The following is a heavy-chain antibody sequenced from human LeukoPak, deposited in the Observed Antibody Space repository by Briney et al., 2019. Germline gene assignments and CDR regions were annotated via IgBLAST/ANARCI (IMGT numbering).Heavy chain of an antibody. CDR2: IKQDGSEK. V-gene: IGHV3-7*01. CDR3: ARDDASAVVVAATYYYYGMDV. D-gene: IGHD2-15*01. J-gene: IGHJ6*02. Sequence: GGSLRLSCAASGFTFSSYWMSWVRQAPGEGLEWVANIKQDGSEKYYVDSVKGRFTISRDNAKNSLYLQMNSLRAEDTAVYYCARDDASAVVVAATYYYYGMDVWGQGTTVTASS. CDR1: GFTFSSYW.